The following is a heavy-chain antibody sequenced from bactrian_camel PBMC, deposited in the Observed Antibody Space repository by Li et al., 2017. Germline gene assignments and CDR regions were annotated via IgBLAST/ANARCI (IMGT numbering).Heavy chain of an antibody. CDR1: GFTFSSHA. D-gene: IGHD3*01. CDR2: ISGDGRFT. J-gene: IGHJ4*01. CDR3: AKGPRSDCYSLSRCSYEYNY. V-gene: IGHV3S31*01. Sequence: VESGGGLVQPGGSLRLSCAASGFTFSSHAMSWIRSAPGKGLEWISIISGDGRFTYYLDSVKGRFTISRDNAKNTLYLQLDSLKTEDTAMYYCAKGPRSDCYSLSRCSYEYNYWGQGTQVTVS.